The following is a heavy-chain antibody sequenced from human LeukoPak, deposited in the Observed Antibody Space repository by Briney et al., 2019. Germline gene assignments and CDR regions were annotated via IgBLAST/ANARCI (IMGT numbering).Heavy chain of an antibody. D-gene: IGHD6-6*01. CDR2: ISYDGSNK. CDR3: ARPMDSSSSHHYYYGMDV. V-gene: IGHV3-30-3*01. CDR1: GFTFSSYA. Sequence: GRSLRLSCAASGFTFSSYAMYWVRQAPGKGLEWVTLISYDGSNKHYADSVKGRFTISRDNSKNTLDLQMNSLRTEDTAVYYCARPMDSSSSHHYYYGMDVWGQGTTVIVSS. J-gene: IGHJ6*02.